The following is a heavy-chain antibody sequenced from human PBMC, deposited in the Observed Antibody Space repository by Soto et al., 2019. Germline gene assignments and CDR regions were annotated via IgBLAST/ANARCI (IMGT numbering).Heavy chain of an antibody. D-gene: IGHD1-1*01. CDR3: ARDGTYNWV. CDR1: GFTVSNNY. J-gene: IGHJ4*02. V-gene: IGHV3-66*01. CDR2: IYSGGAT. Sequence: EVQLVESGGGLVQPGGSLRLSCAASGFTVSNNYMRWVSQAPGKGLEWVSLIYSGGATYYADSVEGRFTISRDNSKNTRYLQMNSLRAEDTAVYYCARDGTYNWVGGQGILVTVSS.